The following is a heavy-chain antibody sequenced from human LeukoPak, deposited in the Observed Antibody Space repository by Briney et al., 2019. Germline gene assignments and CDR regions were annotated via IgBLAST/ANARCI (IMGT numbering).Heavy chain of an antibody. J-gene: IGHJ4*02. CDR3: ARPAPPGVGAKLYFDY. CDR1: GGTFSSYA. CDR2: IIPIFGTA. V-gene: IGHV1-69*05. Sequence: ASVKVSCKASGGTFSSYAISWVRQAPGQGLEWMGGIIPIFGTANYAQKFQGRVTITTDESTSTAYMELSSLRSEDTAMYYCARPAPPGVGAKLYFDYWGQGTLVTVSS. D-gene: IGHD1-26*01.